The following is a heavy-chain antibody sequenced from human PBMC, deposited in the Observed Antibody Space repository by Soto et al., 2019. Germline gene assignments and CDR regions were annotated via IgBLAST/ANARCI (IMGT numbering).Heavy chain of an antibody. D-gene: IGHD6-6*01. CDR3: ARHLAARNGMDV. Sequence: GEAVKISVECSGYIFTSYWLAWVRQMPGKVLEWMGSIYPGDSDTRYSPSFQGQVTISADKSISTAYLQWSSLKASDTAMYYCARHLAARNGMDVWGQGTTVTVSS. CDR2: IYPGDSDT. V-gene: IGHV5-51*01. CDR1: GYIFTSYW. J-gene: IGHJ6*02.